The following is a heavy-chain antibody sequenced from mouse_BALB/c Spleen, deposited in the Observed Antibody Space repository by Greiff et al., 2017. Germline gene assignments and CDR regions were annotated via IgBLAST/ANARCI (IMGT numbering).Heavy chain of an antibody. D-gene: IGHD2-10*01. Sequence: QVQLQQPGAELVKPGASVKMSCKASGYTFTSYNMHWVKQTPGQGLEWIGAIYPGNGDTSYNQKFKGKATLTADKSSSTAYMQLSSLTSEDSAVYYCARSSYGNYAMDYWGQGTSVTVSS. J-gene: IGHJ4*01. CDR1: GYTFTSYN. V-gene: IGHV1-12*01. CDR3: ARSSYGNYAMDY. CDR2: IYPGNGDT.